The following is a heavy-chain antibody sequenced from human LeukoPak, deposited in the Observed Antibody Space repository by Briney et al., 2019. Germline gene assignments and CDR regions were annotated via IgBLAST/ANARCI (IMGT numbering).Heavy chain of an antibody. J-gene: IGHJ5*02. CDR3: ARQARVGATQSWSDP. Sequence: GESLKISCQGSGYSFTTYWITWVRQMPGKGLEWLGIIYPGDSDTGYSPSFQGQVTISADKSSSTAYLQWSSLKASDTAMYYCARQARVGATQSWSDPWGQGTLVTVSS. CDR1: GYSFTTYW. CDR2: IYPGDSDT. D-gene: IGHD1-26*01. V-gene: IGHV5-51*01.